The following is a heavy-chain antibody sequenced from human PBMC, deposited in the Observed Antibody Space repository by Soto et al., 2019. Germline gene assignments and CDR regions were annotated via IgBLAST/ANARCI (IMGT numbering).Heavy chain of an antibody. CDR1: GGSISSYY. CDR2: IYYSGST. CDR3: ARGVLH. Sequence: PSETLSLTCTVSGGSISSYYWSWILQPPWKGLEWIGYIYYSGSTNYDLSLKSRVTISVDTSKNQFSLKLSSVTAADTAVYYCARGVLHWDQGTLVTVSS. V-gene: IGHV4-59*01. J-gene: IGHJ4*01.